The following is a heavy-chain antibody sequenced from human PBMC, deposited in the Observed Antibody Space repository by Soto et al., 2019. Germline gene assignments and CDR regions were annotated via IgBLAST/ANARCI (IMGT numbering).Heavy chain of an antibody. Sequence: QVQLVQSGAEMKEPGSSVKVSCKTSGGTFSSSAISWLRQAPGQGLEWMGGIIPLFRTPDYAQKFQGRGTIAADASTSTASLALSSLRSEDTAVYSCARENDRLQLGGNYYYMLDVWGQGTTITVSS. CDR1: GGTFSSSA. J-gene: IGHJ6*02. D-gene: IGHD4-4*01. V-gene: IGHV1-69*12. CDR2: IIPLFRTP. CDR3: ARENDRLQLGGNYYYMLDV.